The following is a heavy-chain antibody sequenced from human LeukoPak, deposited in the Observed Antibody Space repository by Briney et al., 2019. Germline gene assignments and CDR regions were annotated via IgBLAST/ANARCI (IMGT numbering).Heavy chain of an antibody. CDR2: IYYSGST. V-gene: IGHV4-59*12. CDR1: GGSISSYY. CDR3: ARRVFSLVLYYGMDV. Sequence: SETLSLTCTVSGGSISSYYWSWIRQPPGKGLEWIGYIYYSGSTNYNPSLKSRVTISVDKSKNQFSLKLSSVTAADTAVYYCARRVFSLVLYYGMDVWGQGITVTVSS. D-gene: IGHD6-13*01. J-gene: IGHJ6*02.